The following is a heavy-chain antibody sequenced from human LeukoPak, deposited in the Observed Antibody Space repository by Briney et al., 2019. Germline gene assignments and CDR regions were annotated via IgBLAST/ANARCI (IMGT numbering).Heavy chain of an antibody. D-gene: IGHD3-10*01. V-gene: IGHV3-7*01. CDR1: GFTFSGSW. J-gene: IGHJ4*02. CDR2: IKKDGSDS. Sequence: PGGSLRLSCAASGFTFSGSWMSWVRQAPGKGLEWVANIKKDGSDSYYVDSVKGRFAISRDNAKNSLFLQMHRLRPEDTAVYYCAKNPVAPMVRGVVSNYYFDSWGQGTLVTVSS. CDR3: AKNPVAPMVRGVVSNYYFDS.